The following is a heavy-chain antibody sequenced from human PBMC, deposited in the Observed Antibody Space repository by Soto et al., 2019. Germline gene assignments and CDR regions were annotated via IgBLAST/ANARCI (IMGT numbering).Heavy chain of an antibody. CDR3: AIRRDGYSFSFYYGMDG. V-gene: IGHV3-30*03. CDR2: ILHDGSAA. D-gene: IGHD4-4*01. Sequence: PGGSLRLSCAASGCIFTSNGMHWARQAPDKGLELLALILHDGSAAYYADSVKGRFTFSRHNSKNKLYLQLNSMTAEDPSVYYCAIRRDGYSFSFYYGMDGWGQGTRSTV. CDR1: GCIFTSNG. J-gene: IGHJ6*02.